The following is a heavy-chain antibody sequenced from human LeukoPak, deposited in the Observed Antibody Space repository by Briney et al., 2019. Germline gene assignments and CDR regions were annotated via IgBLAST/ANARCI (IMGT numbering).Heavy chain of an antibody. D-gene: IGHD4-17*01. V-gene: IGHV1-18*04. CDR3: ARAIYGADEGWFDP. Sequence: GASVKVSCRASGYPFPTYFFHWVRQAPGQGLEWMGWISAYNGNTNYAQKLQGRVTMTTDTSTSTAYMELRSLRSDDTAVYYCARAIYGADEGWFDPWGQGTLVTVSS. J-gene: IGHJ5*02. CDR1: GYPFPTYF. CDR2: ISAYNGNT.